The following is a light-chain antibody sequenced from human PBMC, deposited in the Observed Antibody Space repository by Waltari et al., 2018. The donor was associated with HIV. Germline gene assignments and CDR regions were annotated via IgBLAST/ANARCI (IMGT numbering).Light chain of an antibody. Sequence: SYELTQPFSVSVALGQTARIPWGGSTIGTKDVHWYQQKPGQAPLLLIFNDIHRPSGVPERFSGSKSRNLATLTISGAQAGDEAAYYCQVWHYTVVFGGGTKVTV. CDR3: QVWHYTVV. V-gene: IGLV3-9*01. J-gene: IGLJ2*01. CDR1: TIGTKD. CDR2: NDI.